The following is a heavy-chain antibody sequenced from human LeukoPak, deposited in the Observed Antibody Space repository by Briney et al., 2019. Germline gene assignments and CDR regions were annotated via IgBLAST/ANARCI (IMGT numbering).Heavy chain of an antibody. Sequence: QAGGSLRLSCAASGFTFSIYAMSWVRQAPGKGLEWVSYISSSSSTIYYADSVKGRFTISRDNAKNSLYLQMNSLRDEDTAVYYCARVSRSGRNSLDAFDIWGQGTMVTVSS. CDR2: ISSSSSTI. CDR1: GFTFSIYA. D-gene: IGHD1-26*01. J-gene: IGHJ3*02. V-gene: IGHV3-48*02. CDR3: ARVSRSGRNSLDAFDI.